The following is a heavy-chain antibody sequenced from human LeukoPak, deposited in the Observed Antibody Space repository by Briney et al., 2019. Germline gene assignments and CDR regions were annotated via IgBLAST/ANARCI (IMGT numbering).Heavy chain of an antibody. V-gene: IGHV4-39*01. CDR2: IYYTGST. CDR1: GGSVSSSSYY. Sequence: SETLSLTCTVSGGSVSSSSYYWGWIRQPPGEGLQWIGAIYYTGSTYYNPSLKSRITISVDTSKNQFSLKLSSVTAAETAVYYCARAGYGASVGWYFDLWGRGTLVTVSS. D-gene: IGHD4-17*01. CDR3: ARAGYGASVGWYFDL. J-gene: IGHJ2*01.